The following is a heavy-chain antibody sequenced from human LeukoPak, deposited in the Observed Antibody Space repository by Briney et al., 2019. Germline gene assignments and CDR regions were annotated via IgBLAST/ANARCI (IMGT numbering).Heavy chain of an antibody. J-gene: IGHJ4*02. CDR2: IYYSGST. V-gene: IGHV4-59*01. Sequence: PSETLSLTCTVSGGSMSLYYWSWIRQPPGKGLEWIGYIYYSGSTKYNPSLKSRVTISVDTSKNQVSLKLSSVTAADTAVYYCASGSYYFDYWGQGTLVTVSS. D-gene: IGHD1-26*01. CDR3: ASGSYYFDY. CDR1: GGSMSLYY.